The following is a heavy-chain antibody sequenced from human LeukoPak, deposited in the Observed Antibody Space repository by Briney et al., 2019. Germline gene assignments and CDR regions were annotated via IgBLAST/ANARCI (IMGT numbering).Heavy chain of an antibody. CDR2: ISYDGNDK. V-gene: IGHV3-30-3*01. Sequence: PGGSLRLSCAASGFTFSSYAMLWVRQAPGKGLEWVTIISYDGNDKYYADSVKGRFTISKDNSQNTPYLQMNSLTTEDTAVYYCASPNANPLRYFDRFVGYWGQGTLVTVSS. CDR1: GFTFSSYA. J-gene: IGHJ4*02. D-gene: IGHD3-9*01. CDR3: ASPNANPLRYFDRFVGY.